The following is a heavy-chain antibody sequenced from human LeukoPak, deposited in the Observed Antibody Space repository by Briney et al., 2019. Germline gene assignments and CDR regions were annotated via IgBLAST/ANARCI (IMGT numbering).Heavy chain of an antibody. CDR3: ATTSVRDGFNYFDY. D-gene: IGHD5-24*01. CDR2: IVPMFGIA. V-gene: IGHV1-69*05. J-gene: IGHJ4*02. Sequence: SVKVSCKASGGTFITYGINWVRQAPGQGLEWMGGIVPMFGIANYAQKFEGRVSITTDESSTTAYMELSSLRSEDTAFYYCATTSVRDGFNYFDYWGQGTLVTVSS. CDR1: GGTFITYG.